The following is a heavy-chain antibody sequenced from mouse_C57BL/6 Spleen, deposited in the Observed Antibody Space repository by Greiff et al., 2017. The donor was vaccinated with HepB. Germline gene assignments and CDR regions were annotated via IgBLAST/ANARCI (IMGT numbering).Heavy chain of an antibody. D-gene: IGHD2-4*01. CDR1: GYTFTSYW. CDR3: ARDYDYDGAWFAY. CDR2: INPSSGYT. V-gene: IGHV1-7*01. Sequence: VQLQQSGAELAKPGASVKLSCKASGYTFTSYWMHWVKQRPGQGLEWIGYINPSSGYTKYNQKFKDKATLTAYKSSSTSYMQLSSLTYEDSAVYYCARDYDYDGAWFAYWGQGTLVTVSA. J-gene: IGHJ3*01.